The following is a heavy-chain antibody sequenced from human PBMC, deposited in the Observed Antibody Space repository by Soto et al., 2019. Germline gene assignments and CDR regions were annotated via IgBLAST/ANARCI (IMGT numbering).Heavy chain of an antibody. CDR1: GFTVSTNY. D-gene: IGHD5-18*01. J-gene: IGHJ6*03. CDR3: ARDQGYTYGYGTYHYMDV. CDR2: MYSGGTT. V-gene: IGHV3-66*01. Sequence: HPGGSLRLSCAASGFTVSTNYMSWVRQAPGKGLEWVSIMYSGGTTYYADSVKGRFTISRDNPKNTLYLQMNSLRAEDTAVYYCARDQGYTYGYGTYHYMDVWGKGTTVTVSS.